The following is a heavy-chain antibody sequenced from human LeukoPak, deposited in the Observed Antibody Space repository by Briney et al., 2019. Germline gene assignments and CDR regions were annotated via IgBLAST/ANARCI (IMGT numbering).Heavy chain of an antibody. CDR1: GFTFSSYS. D-gene: IGHD5-18*01. CDR2: ISSSSSYI. V-gene: IGHV3-21*01. Sequence: GGSLRLSCAASGFTFSSYSMNWVRQAPGKGLEWVSSISSSSSYIYYADSVKGRFTISRDNAKNSLYLQMNSLRAEDTAVYYCARGRGDTAMGPAHYWGQGTLVTVSS. J-gene: IGHJ4*02. CDR3: ARGRGDTAMGPAHY.